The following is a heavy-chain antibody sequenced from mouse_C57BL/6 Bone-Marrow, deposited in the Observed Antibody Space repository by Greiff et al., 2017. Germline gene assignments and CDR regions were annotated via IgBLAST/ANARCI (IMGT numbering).Heavy chain of an antibody. J-gene: IGHJ4*01. V-gene: IGHV1-81*01. Sequence: VQLQQSGAELARPGASVKLSCKASGYTFTSYGISWVKQRTGQGLEWIGEIYPRSGNTYYNEKFKGKATLTADKSSSTAYMELRSLTSEDSAVYFCARRAYYGSSYGAMDYWGQGTSVTVSP. CDR2: IYPRSGNT. CDR1: GYTFTSYG. D-gene: IGHD1-1*01. CDR3: ARRAYYGSSYGAMDY.